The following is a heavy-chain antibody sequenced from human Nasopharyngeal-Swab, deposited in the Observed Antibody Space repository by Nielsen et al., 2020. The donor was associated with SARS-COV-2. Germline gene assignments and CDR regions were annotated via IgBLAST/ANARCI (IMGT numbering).Heavy chain of an antibody. D-gene: IGHD3-3*01. CDR2: ISSSSSYI. V-gene: IGHV3-21*01. CDR3: ARDGLDYDFWSAYFMDV. Sequence: GESLKISCAASGFTFNNHNFNWVRQAPGKGLEWVSSISSSSSYIYCADSVKGRFTISRDNAKNSLYLQMNSLRAEDTAVYYCARDGLDYDFWSAYFMDVWGQGTTVTVSS. J-gene: IGHJ6*02. CDR1: GFTFNNHN.